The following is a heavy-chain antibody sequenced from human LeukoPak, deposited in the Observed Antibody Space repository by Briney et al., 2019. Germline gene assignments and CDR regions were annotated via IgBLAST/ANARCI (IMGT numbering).Heavy chain of an antibody. J-gene: IGHJ4*02. Sequence: PGGSLRLSCAASGFTFSSYAMSWVRQAPGKGLEWVSAISGSGGSTYYADSVKGRFTISRDNSKNTLYLQMNSLRAEDTAVYYCAKDLEKRWLQLYYFDYWGQGTLVTVSS. V-gene: IGHV3-23*01. CDR1: GFTFSSYA. D-gene: IGHD5-12*01. CDR2: ISGSGGST. CDR3: AKDLEKRWLQLYYFDY.